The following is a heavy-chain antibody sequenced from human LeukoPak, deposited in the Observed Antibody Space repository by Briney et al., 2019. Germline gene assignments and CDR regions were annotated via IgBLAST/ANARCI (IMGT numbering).Heavy chain of an antibody. CDR3: ARDREYYDSSGYLGD. CDR1: GFTVSSNY. Sequence: PGGSLRLSCAASGFTVSSNYMSWVRQAPGKGLEWVSVIYSGGSTYCADSVKGRFTISRDNSKNTLYLQMNSLRAEDTAVYYCARDREYYDSSGYLGDWGQGTLVTVSS. V-gene: IGHV3-53*01. D-gene: IGHD3-22*01. CDR2: IYSGGST. J-gene: IGHJ4*02.